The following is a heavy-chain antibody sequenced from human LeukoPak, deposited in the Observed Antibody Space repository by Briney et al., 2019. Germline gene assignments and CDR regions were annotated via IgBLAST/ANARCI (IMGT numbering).Heavy chain of an antibody. V-gene: IGHV4-59*08. CDR1: GGPLSSYY. CDR3: ARHQNHGGWYKLVSNFDY. J-gene: IGHJ4*02. Sequence: SETLSLTCNVSGGPLSSYYWSWIRQAPGKGLEWIGYIYYDGTTDYNPSLKSRVVISVDTSKNQFSLRLDGLTARDTAVYYCARHQNHGGWYKLVSNFDYWGQGTLVTVSS. D-gene: IGHD6-19*01. CDR2: IYYDGTT.